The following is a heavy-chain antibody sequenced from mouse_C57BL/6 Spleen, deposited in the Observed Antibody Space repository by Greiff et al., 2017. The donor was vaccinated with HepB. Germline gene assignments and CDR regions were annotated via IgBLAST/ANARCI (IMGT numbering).Heavy chain of an antibody. V-gene: IGHV2-2*01. J-gene: IGHJ3*01. CDR1: GFSLTSYG. Sequence: QVQLQQSGPGLVQPSQSLSITCTVSGFSLTSYGVHWVRQSPGKGLEWLGVIWSGGSTHYNAAFISRLSISKDNSKSQVFFKMNSLQADDTAIYYCARKSLRGAWFAYWGQGTLVTVSA. CDR3: ARKSLRGAWFAY. CDR2: IWSGGST.